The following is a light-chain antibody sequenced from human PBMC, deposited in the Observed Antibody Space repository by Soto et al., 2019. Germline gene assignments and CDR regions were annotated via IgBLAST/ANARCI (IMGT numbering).Light chain of an antibody. V-gene: IGKV1-33*01. J-gene: IGKJ4*01. Sequence: DIQMTQSPSSLSASVGDRVTITCQASQDISNYLNWYQQKPGKAPKLLIYDASNLETGVPSRFSGSGSGTDFTFTISSRQPEDIATYYFQQYDNLPPTFGGGTKVEIK. CDR3: QQYDNLPPT. CDR2: DAS. CDR1: QDISNY.